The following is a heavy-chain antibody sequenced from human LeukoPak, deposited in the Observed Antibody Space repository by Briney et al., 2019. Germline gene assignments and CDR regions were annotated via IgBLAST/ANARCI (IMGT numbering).Heavy chain of an antibody. CDR3: ARAWLRFDWFDP. J-gene: IGHJ5*02. CDR1: GFTFSSYG. D-gene: IGHD5-12*01. V-gene: IGHV3-33*01. CDR2: IWYDGSNK. Sequence: PGRSLRLSSAASGFTFSSYGMHWVRQAPGKGLEWVAVIWYDGSNKYYADSVKGRFTISRDNSKNTLYLQMNSLRADDTAVYYCARAWLRFDWFDPWGQGTLVTVSS.